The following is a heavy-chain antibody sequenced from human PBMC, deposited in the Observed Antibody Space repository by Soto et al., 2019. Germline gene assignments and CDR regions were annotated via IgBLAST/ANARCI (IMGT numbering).Heavy chain of an antibody. Sequence: GPSVKVSCKASGYTFTGYYMHWVRQAPGQGLEWMGWINPNSGGTNYAQKFQGRVTMTRDTSISTVYMELSRLRSDDTAVYYCARDQAVLGYCSGGSCYGDFQHWGQGTLVTVSS. CDR3: ARDQAVLGYCSGGSCYGDFQH. CDR2: INPNSGGT. D-gene: IGHD2-15*01. J-gene: IGHJ1*01. V-gene: IGHV1-2*02. CDR1: GYTFTGYY.